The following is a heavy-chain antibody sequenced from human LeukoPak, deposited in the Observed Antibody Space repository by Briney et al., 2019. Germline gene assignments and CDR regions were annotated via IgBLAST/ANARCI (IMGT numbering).Heavy chain of an antibody. CDR3: ARRVYGDYSFHY. CDR2: IYLSDSDT. CDR1: GYSYTTYW. V-gene: IGHV5-51*01. D-gene: IGHD4-17*01. Sequence: GKSLKISCQATGYSYTTYWIAWVRQIPGKGLEWMGIIYLSDSDTTYSPSFQGRVTISADKSISTAYLQWSSLKASDTAIYYCARRVYGDYSFHYWGQGTLVTVSS. J-gene: IGHJ4*02.